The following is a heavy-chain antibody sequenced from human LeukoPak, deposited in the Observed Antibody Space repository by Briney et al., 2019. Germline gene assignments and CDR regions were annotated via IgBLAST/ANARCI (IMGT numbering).Heavy chain of an antibody. J-gene: IGHJ4*02. D-gene: IGHD2-15*01. CDR1: GFTFNSYA. Sequence: GRSLSLSCAASGFTFNSYATHWVRQAPGKGLEWVAVISYDGSNKYYADSVKGRFTISRDNSKNTLYLQMNSLRAEDTAVYYCARGFRVCSGGSCYSGIFDYWGQGTLVTVSS. CDR3: ARGFRVCSGGSCYSGIFDY. V-gene: IGHV3-30*04. CDR2: ISYDGSNK.